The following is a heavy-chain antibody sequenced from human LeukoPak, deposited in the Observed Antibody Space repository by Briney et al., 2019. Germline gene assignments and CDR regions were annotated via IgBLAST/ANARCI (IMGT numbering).Heavy chain of an antibody. CDR2: INPNSGGA. V-gene: IGHV1-2*04. CDR3: ARDRYCSSTSCYSYYGMDV. CDR1: GYTFTDYY. D-gene: IGHD2-2*01. Sequence: GASVKVSCKASGYTFTDYYMHWVRQAPGQGLEWMGWINPNSGGANYAQKFQGWVTMTRDTSISTAYMELSRLRSDDTAVYYCARDRYCSSTSCYSYYGMDVWGQGTTVTVSS. J-gene: IGHJ6*02.